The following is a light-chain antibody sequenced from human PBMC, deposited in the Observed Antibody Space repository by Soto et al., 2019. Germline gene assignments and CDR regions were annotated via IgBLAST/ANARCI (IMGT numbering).Light chain of an antibody. CDR2: SNN. Sequence: QCVLTQPPSVSGAPGQRVTIPCTGSSSNIGTGYDVHWYQQLPGTAPKIIIYSNNNRPSGVADRFSGSKSGTSASLAITGLQPEDEADYYCQSYDNSLVGSVFGTGTKVTVL. CDR3: QSYDNSLVGSV. V-gene: IGLV1-40*01. CDR1: SSNIGTGYD. J-gene: IGLJ1*01.